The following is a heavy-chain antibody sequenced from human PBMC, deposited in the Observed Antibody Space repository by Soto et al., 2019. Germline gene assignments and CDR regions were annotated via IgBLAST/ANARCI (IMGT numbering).Heavy chain of an antibody. CDR3: ARVVGIVVDTLDC. J-gene: IGHJ4*02. CDR1: GYTFPSHC. CDR2: INPSGGST. D-gene: IGHD1-26*01. Sequence: GASVKVSCTASGYTFPSHCLHWVRQAPGQRLEWMGIINPSGGSTSYAQKFQGRVTMPRDTSTSTVYMELSSLRSEDTAVYYCARVVGIVVDTLDCWGQGTPVTVSS. V-gene: IGHV1-46*01.